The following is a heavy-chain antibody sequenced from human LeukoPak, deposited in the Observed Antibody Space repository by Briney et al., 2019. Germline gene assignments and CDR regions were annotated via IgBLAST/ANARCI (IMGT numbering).Heavy chain of an antibody. CDR2: INHSGST. CDR3: ARMKYYDFWSGYYDYFDY. CDR1: GGSFSGYY. Sequence: PSETLSLTCAVYGGSFSGYYWSWIRQPPGKGLEWIGEINHSGSTNYNPSLKSRVTISVDTSKNQFSLKLSSVTAADTAVYYCARMKYYDFWSGYYDYFDYWGQGTLVTVSS. J-gene: IGHJ4*02. D-gene: IGHD3-3*01. V-gene: IGHV4-34*01.